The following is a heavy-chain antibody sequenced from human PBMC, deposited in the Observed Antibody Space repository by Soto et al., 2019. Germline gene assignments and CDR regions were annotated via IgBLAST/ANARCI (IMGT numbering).Heavy chain of an antibody. J-gene: IGHJ6*02. CDR2: INHSGST. CDR1: GGSSSGYY. D-gene: IGHD5-18*01. Sequence: PSATLSLTCAFYGGSSSGYYWSWIRTTPGKGLEWIGEINHSGSTKYNPSLKSRVTISVDTSKNQFSLKLSSVTAADTAVYYCARRIQLWFRAYYYYGMDGWGQGPTVTVSS. CDR3: ARRIQLWFRAYYYYGMDG. V-gene: IGHV4-34*01.